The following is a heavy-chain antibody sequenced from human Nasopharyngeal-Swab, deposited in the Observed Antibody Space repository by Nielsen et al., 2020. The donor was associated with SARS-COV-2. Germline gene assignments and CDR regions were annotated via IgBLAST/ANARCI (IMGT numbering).Heavy chain of an antibody. CDR2: INPNSGGT. CDR1: GYTFTGYY. J-gene: IGHJ5*02. Sequence: ASVQVSCKASGYTFTGYYMHWVRQAPGQGLEWMGRINPNSGGTNYAQKFQGRVTMTRDTSISTAYMELSRLRSDDTAVCYCARVLYSSGGWFDPWGQGTLVTVSS. CDR3: ARVLYSSGGWFDP. D-gene: IGHD6-19*01. V-gene: IGHV1-2*06.